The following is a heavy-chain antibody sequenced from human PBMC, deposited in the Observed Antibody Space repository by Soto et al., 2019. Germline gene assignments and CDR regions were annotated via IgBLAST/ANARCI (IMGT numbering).Heavy chain of an antibody. CDR3: ATESGSTYGYFDH. CDR2: ISNSGST. D-gene: IGHD5-18*01. CDR1: GGSVTSDEDY. V-gene: IGHV4-30-4*01. J-gene: IGHJ4*02. Sequence: HLQESGPGLVKPSETLSLTCTVSGGSVTSDEDYWTWIRQSPGKGLGWIGYISNSGSTGYNPSLKPRLSMSVDRSKNQFTLRLTSVTAADTAVYFCATESGSTYGYFDHWGQGTQVTVSS.